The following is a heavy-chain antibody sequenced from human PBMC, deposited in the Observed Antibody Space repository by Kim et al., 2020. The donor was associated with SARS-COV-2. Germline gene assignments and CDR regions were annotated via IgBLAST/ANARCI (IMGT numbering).Heavy chain of an antibody. J-gene: IGHJ4*02. D-gene: IGHD1-26*01. CDR2: ISGNGGKT. CDR3: AKLVGVSIGDDF. CDR1: GFTFNTYG. V-gene: IGHV3-23*01. Sequence: GGSLRLSCAASGFTFNTYGMNWVRQAPGKGLEWVSGISGNGGKTYYADSVKGRFTISRDNSKNTLDLQMNSLRAEDTAVYYCAKLVGVSIGDDFWGQGTLVTVTS.